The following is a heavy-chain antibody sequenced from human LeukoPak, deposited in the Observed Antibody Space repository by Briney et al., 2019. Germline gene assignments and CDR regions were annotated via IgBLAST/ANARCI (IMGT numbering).Heavy chain of an antibody. CDR3: AQDWWGSYLS. D-gene: IGHD1-26*01. Sequence: QARGSLRLSCTASGFTFASYAMHWVRQAPGKGLEYVSLIFGDGETTHYADSVKGRFTISRDNSKNSLYLQMNNLRSDDTAFYYCAQDWWGSYLSWGRGTLFTVSS. V-gene: IGHV3-43*02. CDR1: GFTFASYA. CDR2: IFGDGETT. J-gene: IGHJ4*02.